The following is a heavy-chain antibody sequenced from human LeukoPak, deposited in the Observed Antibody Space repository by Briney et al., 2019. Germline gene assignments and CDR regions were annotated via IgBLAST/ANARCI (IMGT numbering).Heavy chain of an antibody. V-gene: IGHV3-33*01. CDR1: GFTFSSYG. CDR3: ARVPAAYYFDY. J-gene: IGHJ4*02. CDR2: IWYDGSNK. Sequence: GGSLRLSCAASGFTFSSYGVHWVRQAPGKGLEWVAVIWYDGSNKYYADSVKGRFTISRDSSKNTLYLQMNSLRAEDTAVYYCARVPAAYYFDYWGQGTLVTVSS. D-gene: IGHD2-2*01.